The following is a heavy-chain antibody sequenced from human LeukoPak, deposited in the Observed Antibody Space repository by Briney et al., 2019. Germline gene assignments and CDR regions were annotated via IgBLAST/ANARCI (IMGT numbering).Heavy chain of an antibody. D-gene: IGHD2-15*01. J-gene: IGHJ6*02. CDR1: GGTLNSFA. CDR2: IIPIFGTA. Sequence: SVKVSCTASGGTLNSFAISWLRQAPGQGLEWMGGIIPIFGTANYAQKFQGGVTITADESTNTAYVELSSLRSEDTAVYYCASRSCSGGRCDSSYYYYYGMDVWGQGTTVTVSS. CDR3: ASRSCSGGRCDSSYYYYYGMDV. V-gene: IGHV1-69*13.